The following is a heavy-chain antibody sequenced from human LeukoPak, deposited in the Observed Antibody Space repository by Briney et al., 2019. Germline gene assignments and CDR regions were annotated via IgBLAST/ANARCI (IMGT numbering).Heavy chain of an antibody. CDR2: IYHSGST. D-gene: IGHD3-10*01. CDR1: GYSITSGYY. CDR3: ARGWFGELPSYYYYMDV. V-gene: IGHV4-38-2*02. J-gene: IGHJ6*03. Sequence: SETLSLTCTVSGYSITSGYYWGWIRQPPGKGLEWIGSIYHSGSTHYNPSLNSRVTMSVDTSKNQFSLKLSSVTAADTAVYYCARGWFGELPSYYYYMDVWGKGTTVTISS.